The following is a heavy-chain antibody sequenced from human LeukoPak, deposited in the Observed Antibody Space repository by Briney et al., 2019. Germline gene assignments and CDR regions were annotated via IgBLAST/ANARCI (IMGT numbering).Heavy chain of an antibody. Sequence: GASVKVSCKASGYTFTRYYMHWVRQAPGQGLEWMGIINPNSGSTSYAQKFQGRVTMTRDMSTSTAYMELRSLRSDDTAVYYCARDRYYDFWSGYSISTWWVDYWGQGTLVTVSS. V-gene: IGHV1-46*01. CDR2: INPNSGST. J-gene: IGHJ4*02. D-gene: IGHD3-3*01. CDR1: GYTFTRYY. CDR3: ARDRYYDFWSGYSISTWWVDY.